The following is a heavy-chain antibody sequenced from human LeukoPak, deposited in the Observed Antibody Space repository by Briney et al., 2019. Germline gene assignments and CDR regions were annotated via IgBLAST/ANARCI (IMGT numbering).Heavy chain of an antibody. V-gene: IGHV3-23*01. CDR1: GFTFSSYA. CDR3: AKDRVTTGGIDYFDY. CDR2: ISGSGGRT. Sequence: GGSLRLSCAASGFTFSSYAMSWVRQAPGKGLEWVSAISGSGGRTYYSDSVKGRFTISRDNSKNTLYLQMNSLRAEDTAVYYCAKDRVTTGGIDYFDYWGQGTLVTVSS. J-gene: IGHJ4*02. D-gene: IGHD4-11*01.